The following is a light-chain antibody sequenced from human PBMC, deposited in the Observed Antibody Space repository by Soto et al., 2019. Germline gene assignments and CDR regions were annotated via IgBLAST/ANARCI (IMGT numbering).Light chain of an antibody. V-gene: IGLV2-14*01. Sequence: QSALTQPACVSGSPGQSITISCTGTSSDVGGYNYVSWYQQHPGKAPKLMIYDVSNRPSGLSNRFSGSKSGNTASLTISGLQADDEADYYCSSYTSSSTLVFGGGTKLTV. CDR3: SSYTSSSTLV. CDR1: SSDVGGYNY. J-gene: IGLJ2*01. CDR2: DVS.